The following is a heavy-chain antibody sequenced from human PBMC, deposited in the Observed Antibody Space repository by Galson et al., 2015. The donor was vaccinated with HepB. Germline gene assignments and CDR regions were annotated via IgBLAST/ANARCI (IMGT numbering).Heavy chain of an antibody. CDR3: AAGWNDNWNDFDY. CDR1: GFTFTSSA. V-gene: IGHV1-58*01. CDR2: IVVGSGNT. D-gene: IGHD1-20*01. Sequence: SVKVSCKASGFTFTSSAVQWVRQARGQRLEWIGWIVVGSGNTNYAQKFQERVTITRGMSTSTAYMELSSLRSEDTAVYYCAAGWNDNWNDFDYWGQGTLVTVSS. J-gene: IGHJ4*02.